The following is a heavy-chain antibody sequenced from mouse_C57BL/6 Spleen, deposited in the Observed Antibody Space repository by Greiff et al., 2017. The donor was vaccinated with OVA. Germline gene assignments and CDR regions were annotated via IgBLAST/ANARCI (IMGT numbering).Heavy chain of an antibody. Sequence: VQLQQSGAELVRPGASVTLSCKASGYTFTDYEMHWVKQTPVHGLEWIGAIDPETGGTAYNQKFKGKAILTADKSSSTAYMELRSLTSEDSAVYYCTRRDYYGSSYGFAYWGQGTLVTVSA. J-gene: IGHJ3*01. CDR1: GYTFTDYE. CDR2: IDPETGGT. V-gene: IGHV1-15*01. CDR3: TRRDYYGSSYGFAY. D-gene: IGHD1-1*01.